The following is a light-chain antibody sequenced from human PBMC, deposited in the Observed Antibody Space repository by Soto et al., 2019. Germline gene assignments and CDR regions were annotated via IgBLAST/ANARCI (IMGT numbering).Light chain of an antibody. J-gene: IGKJ2*01. V-gene: IGKV3-15*01. CDR3: QQYNYWPRN. Sequence: EIVITQSPATLSVAAVERATLSCRASQSVSSSLAWYQQKPGQAPRLLIYGASARASGTPARFSASGSGTEFTLTISSLQSEDFAVYYCQQYNYWPRNFGQGTKVDIK. CDR2: GAS. CDR1: QSVSSS.